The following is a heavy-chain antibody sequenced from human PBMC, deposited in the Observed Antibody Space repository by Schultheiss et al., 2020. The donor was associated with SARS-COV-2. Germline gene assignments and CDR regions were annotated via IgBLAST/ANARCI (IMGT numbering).Heavy chain of an antibody. Sequence: SETLSLTCTVSGGSVSSGSYYWSWIRQPPGKGLEWIGYIYYSGSTNYNPSLKSRVTISVDTSKNQFSLKLSSVTAADTAVYYCASHPRIVVVPARAALNWFDPWGQGTLVTVSS. V-gene: IGHV4-61*01. CDR3: ASHPRIVVVPARAALNWFDP. CDR1: GGSVSSGSYY. D-gene: IGHD2-2*01. CDR2: IYYSGST. J-gene: IGHJ5*02.